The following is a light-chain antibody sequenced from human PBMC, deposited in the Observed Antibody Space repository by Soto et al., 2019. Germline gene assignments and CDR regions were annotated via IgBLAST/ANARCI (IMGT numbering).Light chain of an antibody. Sequence: EIALTQSPGTLSLSPGERATLSCRASQSVSSNSLAWYQQKPGQTPRLLIYGASSRATGIPDRFSGSGSGRDFTLTISGLEPEDFAVYYCQQYGSSPYTFGQGTKLEIK. CDR1: QSVSSNS. V-gene: IGKV3-20*01. J-gene: IGKJ2*01. CDR2: GAS. CDR3: QQYGSSPYT.